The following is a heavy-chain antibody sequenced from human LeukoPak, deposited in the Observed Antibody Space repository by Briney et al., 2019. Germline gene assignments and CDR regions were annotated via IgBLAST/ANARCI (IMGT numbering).Heavy chain of an antibody. Sequence: GGAPEISRKGPGYSLTRFWNGWGPAMPGEGLGWVWIIYFGDSDTRYSPSVQGHVTISCDNSISTAYLQWSSLKASDTAMYDCARSPVVRGVIAYYGMDVWGKGTTVTVSS. CDR1: GYSLTRFW. CDR3: ARSPVVRGVIAYYGMDV. CDR2: IYFGDSDT. D-gene: IGHD3-10*01. V-gene: IGHV5-51*01. J-gene: IGHJ6*04.